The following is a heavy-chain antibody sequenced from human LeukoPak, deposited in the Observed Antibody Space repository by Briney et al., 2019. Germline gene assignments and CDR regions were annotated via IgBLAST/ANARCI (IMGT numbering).Heavy chain of an antibody. CDR3: ARQTHCGGDCYSHWFDP. CDR1: GGTFSSYA. J-gene: IGHJ5*02. V-gene: IGHV1-69*01. Sequence: SXXXSCKASGGTFSSYAISWVRQAPGQGLEWMGGIIPIFGTANYAQKFQGRVTITADESTSTAYMELSSLRSEDTAVYYCARQTHCGGDCYSHWFDPWGQGTLVTVSS. CDR2: IIPIFGTA. D-gene: IGHD2-21*01.